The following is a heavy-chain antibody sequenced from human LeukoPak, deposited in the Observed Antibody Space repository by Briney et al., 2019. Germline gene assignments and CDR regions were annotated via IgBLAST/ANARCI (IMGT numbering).Heavy chain of an antibody. CDR1: GFTFSSYS. CDR3: ARGYDSSGYYFPAPFDY. J-gene: IGHJ4*02. V-gene: IGHV3-21*01. CDR2: ISSSSSYI. Sequence: GGSLRLSCAASGFTFSSYSMNWVRQAPGKGLEWVSSISSSSSYIHYADSVKGRFTISRDNAKNSLYLQMNSLRAEDTAVYYCARGYDSSGYYFPAPFDYWGQGTLVTVSS. D-gene: IGHD3-22*01.